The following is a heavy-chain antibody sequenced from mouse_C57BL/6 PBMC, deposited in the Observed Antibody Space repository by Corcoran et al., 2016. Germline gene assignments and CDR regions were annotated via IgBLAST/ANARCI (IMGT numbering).Heavy chain of an antibody. V-gene: IGHV1-80*01. D-gene: IGHD1-1*01. CDR3: AIDILLRFDA. J-gene: IGHJ2*01. Sequence: QVQLQQSGAELVKPGASVKISCKASGYTFSSYWMNWVKQRPGTGLEWIGQIYPGDGDTNYNGKFKGKGTLTADKSSSTAYMQLSSLTSEDSAVYVCAIDILLRFDAGGQGTTLTVSS. CDR2: IYPGDGDT. CDR1: GYTFSSYW.